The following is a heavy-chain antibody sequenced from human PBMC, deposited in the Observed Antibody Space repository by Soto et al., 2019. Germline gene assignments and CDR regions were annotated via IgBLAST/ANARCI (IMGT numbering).Heavy chain of an antibody. J-gene: IGHJ6*02. CDR2: IIPIFGTA. CDR1: GGTFSSYA. CDR3: ACAPNLGGYDFYYYYGMDV. Sequence: GASVKVSCKASGGTFSSYAISWVRQAPGQGLEWMGGIIPIFGTANYAQKFQGRVTITADKSTSTAYMELSSLRSEDTAVYYCACAPNLGGYDFYYYYGMDVWGQGTTVTVSS. V-gene: IGHV1-69*06. D-gene: IGHD5-12*01.